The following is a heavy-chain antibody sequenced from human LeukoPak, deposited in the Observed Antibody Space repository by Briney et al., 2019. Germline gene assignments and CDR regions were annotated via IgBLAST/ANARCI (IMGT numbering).Heavy chain of an antibody. CDR1: GGSISSSTSY. V-gene: IGHV4-39*07. CDR3: ARRSSSGWYLRPLDY. J-gene: IGHJ4*02. Sequence: SETLSLTCTVSGGSISSSTSYWGWIRQSPGKGLEWIGSMYYSGDTLYNPSLKSRVTISVDTSKNQFSLKLSSVTAADTAVYYCARRSSSGWYLRPLDYWGQGTLVTVSS. CDR2: MYYSGDT. D-gene: IGHD6-19*01.